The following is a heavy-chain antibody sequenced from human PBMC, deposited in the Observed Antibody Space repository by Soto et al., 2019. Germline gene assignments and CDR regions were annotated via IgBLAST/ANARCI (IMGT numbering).Heavy chain of an antibody. Sequence: ASVKVSCKASGYSFTNNDVSGVRQATGQGLEWMGCMNPGSGDTGYAQKFQGRVTMTRDISIATAYMELSGLRSDDTAIYYCARMATFGSLNWFDPWGQGTLVTVAA. CDR3: ARMATFGSLNWFDP. CDR1: GYSFTNND. CDR2: MNPGSGDT. V-gene: IGHV1-8*01. D-gene: IGHD3-10*01. J-gene: IGHJ5*02.